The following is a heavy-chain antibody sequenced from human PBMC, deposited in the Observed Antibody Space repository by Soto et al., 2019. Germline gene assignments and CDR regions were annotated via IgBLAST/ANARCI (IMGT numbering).Heavy chain of an antibody. J-gene: IGHJ4*02. CDR2: ISAYNGNT. D-gene: IGHD2-15*01. CDR1: GYTFTSYG. CDR3: ARVFCSGGNCYSGDYFDY. Sequence: ASVKVSCKASGYTFTSYGISWVRQAPGQGLEWMGWISAYNGNTNYAQKFQGGVTMTTDTSTSTAYMELRSLRSDDTAVYYCARVFCSGGNCYSGDYFDYWGQETLVTVSS. V-gene: IGHV1-18*01.